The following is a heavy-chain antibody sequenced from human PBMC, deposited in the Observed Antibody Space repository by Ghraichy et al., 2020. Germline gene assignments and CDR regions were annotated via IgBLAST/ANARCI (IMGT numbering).Heavy chain of an antibody. J-gene: IGHJ5*02. V-gene: IGHV1-2*04. D-gene: IGHD3-9*01. CDR3: ARSDILTGYYKFFGGFDP. Sequence: ASVKVSCKASGYTFTGYYMHWVRQAPGQGLEWMGWINPNSGGTNYAQKFQGWVTMTRDTSISTAYMELSRLRSDDTAVYYCARSDILTGYYKFFGGFDPWGQVSLVTVSS. CDR1: GYTFTGYY. CDR2: INPNSGGT.